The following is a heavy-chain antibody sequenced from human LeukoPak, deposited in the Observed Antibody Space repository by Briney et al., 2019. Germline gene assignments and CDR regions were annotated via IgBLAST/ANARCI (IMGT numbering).Heavy chain of an antibody. Sequence: GRSLRLSCAASGFTFSSYAMHWVRQAPGKGLEWVAVISYDGSNKYYADSVKGRFTISRDNSKNTLYLQMNSLRAEDTAVYYCARDPRERWSGYSTPQNNDYWGQGTLVTVSS. CDR3: ARDPRERWSGYSTPQNNDY. D-gene: IGHD3-3*01. CDR2: ISYDGSNK. CDR1: GFTFSSYA. V-gene: IGHV3-30-3*01. J-gene: IGHJ4*02.